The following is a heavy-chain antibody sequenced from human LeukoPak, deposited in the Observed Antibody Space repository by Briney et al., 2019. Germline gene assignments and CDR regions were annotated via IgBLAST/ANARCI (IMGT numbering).Heavy chain of an antibody. CDR2: IKSKTDGGTT. Sequence: GGSLRLSCAASGFTFSNAWMSWVRQAPGKGLEWVGRIKSKTDGGTTDYAAPVKGRFTISRDDSKNTLYLQMNSLKTEDTAVYYCTTNPGYCSGGSCYWVFDYWGQGTLVTVSS. D-gene: IGHD2-15*01. CDR3: TTNPGYCSGGSCYWVFDY. V-gene: IGHV3-15*01. J-gene: IGHJ4*02. CDR1: GFTFSNAW.